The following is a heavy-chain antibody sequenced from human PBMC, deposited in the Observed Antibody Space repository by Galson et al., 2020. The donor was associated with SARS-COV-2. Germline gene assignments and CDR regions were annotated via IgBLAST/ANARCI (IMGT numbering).Heavy chain of an antibody. CDR2: INHRGYT. D-gene: IGHD3-10*01. J-gene: IGHJ6*03. V-gene: IGHV4-34*01. Sequence: SETLSLTCAVYGGSFSDYRWGWIRQPPGKGLEWIGEINHRGYTNYSPSLKSRVTISVDTSKSHFSLNLSSVTAADTAVYYCARIAQWFGEGFYYMDVWGKGTTVTVSS. CDR3: ARIAQWFGEGFYYMDV. CDR1: GGSFSDYR.